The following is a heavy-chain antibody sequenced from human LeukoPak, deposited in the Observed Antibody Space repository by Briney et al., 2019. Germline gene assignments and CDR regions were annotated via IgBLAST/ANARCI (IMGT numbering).Heavy chain of an antibody. V-gene: IGHV3-73*01. D-gene: IGHD3-3*01. J-gene: IGHJ6*03. CDR3: TREYDFWSGYRYYYYYYYMDV. Sequence: PGGSLRLSCAASGFTFSGSAMHWVRRASGKGLEWVGHIRSKANSYATAYAASVKGRFTISRDDSKNTAYLQMNSLKTEDTAVYYCTREYDFWSGYRYYYYYYYMDVWGKGTTVTVSS. CDR1: GFTFSGSA. CDR2: IRSKANSYAT.